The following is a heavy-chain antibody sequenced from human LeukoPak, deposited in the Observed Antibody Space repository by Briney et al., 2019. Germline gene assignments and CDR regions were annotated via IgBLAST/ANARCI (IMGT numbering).Heavy chain of an antibody. CDR1: GGSISSSTYS. D-gene: IGHD5-24*01. V-gene: IGHV4-39*01. J-gene: IGHJ4*02. Sequence: SETLSLTCTVSGGSISSSTYSWTWIRQPPGKGLEWIGSIHYDGNTYYKPSLKSRVTISVDTSKIQFSLRLNSATAADMATYYCARHSLNNYGSYYWGQGTLVTVSS. CDR3: ARHSLNNYGSYY. CDR2: IHYDGNT.